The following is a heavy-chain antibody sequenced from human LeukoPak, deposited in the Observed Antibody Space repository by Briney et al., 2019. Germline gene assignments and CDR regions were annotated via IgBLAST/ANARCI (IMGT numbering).Heavy chain of an antibody. J-gene: IGHJ4*02. CDR2: IYTSGST. CDR3: ARSASPGDYGSFDY. CDR1: GGSISSYY. D-gene: IGHD4-17*01. Sequence: SETLSLACTVSGGSISSYYWSWIRQPAGKGLEWIGRIYTSGSTNYNPSLKSRVTMPVDTSKNQFSLKLSSVTAADTAVYYCARSASPGDYGSFDYWGQGTLVTVSS. V-gene: IGHV4-4*07.